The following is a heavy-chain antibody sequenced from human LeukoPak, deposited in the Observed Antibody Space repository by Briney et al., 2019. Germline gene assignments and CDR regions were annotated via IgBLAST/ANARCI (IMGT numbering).Heavy chain of an antibody. CDR3: ARETPRYYDILTGYFDY. CDR2: IYYSGST. J-gene: IGHJ4*02. CDR1: GGSINNYY. D-gene: IGHD3-9*01. Sequence: SETLSLTCTVSGGSINNYYWTWIRQPPGKGLEWIGYIYYSGSTNYNPSLKSRVTISVDTSKNQFSLKLSSVTAADTAVYYCARETPRYYDILTGYFDYWGQGTLVTVSS. V-gene: IGHV4-59*01.